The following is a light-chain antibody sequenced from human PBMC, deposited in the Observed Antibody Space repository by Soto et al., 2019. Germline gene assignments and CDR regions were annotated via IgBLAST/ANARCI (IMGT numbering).Light chain of an antibody. V-gene: IGKV3-15*01. Sequence: MMMTQSPATLSVSPGGRGTLACRTSHSVNSHVAWYQQKPGQAPRLLLYGASTRATGIPVRFSGSGFGTEFTLTISSLQSEDFAVYYCQQYNRYPITFGQGTRLEIK. J-gene: IGKJ5*01. CDR1: HSVNSH. CDR2: GAS. CDR3: QQYNRYPIT.